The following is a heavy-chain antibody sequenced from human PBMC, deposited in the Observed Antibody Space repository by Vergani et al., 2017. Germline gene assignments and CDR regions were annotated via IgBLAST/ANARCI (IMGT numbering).Heavy chain of an antibody. D-gene: IGHD4-17*01. CDR2: IYYSGST. CDR3: AREGYGDYHFDY. CDR1: GGSISSYY. V-gene: IGHV4-59*01. J-gene: IGHJ4*02. Sequence: QVQLQESGPGLVKPSETLSLTCTVSGGSISSYYWSWIRQPPGKGLEWIGYIYYSGSTNYNPSLKSRVTISVDTSKNQFSLKLSSVTAADTAVYYCAREGYGDYHFDYWGQGTLVTVSS.